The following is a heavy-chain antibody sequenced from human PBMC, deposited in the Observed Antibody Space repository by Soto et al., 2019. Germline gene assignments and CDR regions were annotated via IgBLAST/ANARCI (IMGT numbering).Heavy chain of an antibody. CDR1: GGTFSSYA. V-gene: IGHV1-69*10. J-gene: IGHJ6*02. Sequence: ASVKVSCKASGGTFSSYAISWVRQAPGQGLEWMGGIIPILGIANYARKFQGRVTITADKSTSTAYMELSSLRSEDTAVYYCARLLVVTAPYYYYGMDVWGQGTTVTVSS. D-gene: IGHD2-21*02. CDR2: IIPILGIA. CDR3: ARLLVVTAPYYYYGMDV.